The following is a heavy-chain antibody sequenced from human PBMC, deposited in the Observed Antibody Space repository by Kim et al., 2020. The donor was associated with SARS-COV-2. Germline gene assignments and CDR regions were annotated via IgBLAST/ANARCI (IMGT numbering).Heavy chain of an antibody. D-gene: IGHD5-12*01. V-gene: IGHV4-59*13. J-gene: IGHJ4*02. Sequence: SETLSLTCTASGGSISSYYWSWIRQPPGKGLEWIGYIYYSGSTNYNPSLKSRVTISVDTSKNQFSLKLSSVTAADTSVYYCAREGEDGYNLAYFDYWGQGTLVTVSS. CDR1: GGSISSYY. CDR3: AREGEDGYNLAYFDY. CDR2: IYYSGST.